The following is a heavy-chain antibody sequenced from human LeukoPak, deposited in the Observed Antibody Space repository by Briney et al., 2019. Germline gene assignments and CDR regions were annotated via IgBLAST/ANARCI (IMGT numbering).Heavy chain of an antibody. CDR2: IKQDGSER. J-gene: IGHJ4*02. CDR1: GFTFSNYW. D-gene: IGHD1-26*01. V-gene: IGHV3-7*01. CDR3: VRDTGGSGSYPDY. Sequence: GGSLRLSCAASGFTFSNYWMTWVRSAPGKGLEWVANIKQDGSERYYVDSVRGGFTISRDNAKNSVYLKVNSLRVEDTAMYYCVRDTGGSGSYPDYWGQGVLVTVSS.